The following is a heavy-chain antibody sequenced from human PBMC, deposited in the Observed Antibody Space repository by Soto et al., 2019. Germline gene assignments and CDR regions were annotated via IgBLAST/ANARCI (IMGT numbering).Heavy chain of an antibody. V-gene: IGHV3-48*02. CDR3: ARAGAGTGY. J-gene: IGHJ4*02. D-gene: IGHD3-10*01. CDR2: ISYSSSSI. CDR1: GFTFSSYS. Sequence: EVQLVESGGGLVQPGGSLRLSCAASGFTFSSYSMNWVRQAPGKGLEWISYISYSSSSIQYADSVKGRFTISRDNAKNSLYLQMSSLRDEDTAVYYCARAGAGTGYWGQGTLVTVAS.